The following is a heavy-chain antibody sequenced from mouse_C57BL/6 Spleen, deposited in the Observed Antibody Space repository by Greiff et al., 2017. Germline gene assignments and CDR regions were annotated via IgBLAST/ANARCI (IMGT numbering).Heavy chain of an antibody. CDR1: GYTFTDYY. V-gene: IGHV1-26*01. J-gene: IGHJ2*01. D-gene: IGHD1-1*01. CDR2: INPNNGGT. CDR3: ARCLLLRLGNLYYFDY. Sequence: EVQLQQSGPELVKPGASVKISCKASGYTFTDYYMNWVKQSHGKSLEWIGDINPNNGGTSYNQKFKGKATLTVDKSSSTAYMELRSLTSEDSAVYYCARCLLLRLGNLYYFDYWGQGTTLTVSS.